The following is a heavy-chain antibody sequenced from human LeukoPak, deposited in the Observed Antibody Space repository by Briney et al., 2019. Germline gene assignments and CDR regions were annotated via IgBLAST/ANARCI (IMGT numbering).Heavy chain of an antibody. CDR3: ATGDVVSHAFDI. CDR1: GGTFSSYA. V-gene: IGHV1-69*04. Sequence: SVKVSCKASGGTFSSYAISWVRQAPGQGLEWMGRIIPILGIANYAQKFQGRVTITADKSTSTAYMELSSLRSEDTAVYCCATGDVVSHAFDIWGQGTVVTVSS. D-gene: IGHD2-15*01. CDR2: IIPILGIA. J-gene: IGHJ3*02.